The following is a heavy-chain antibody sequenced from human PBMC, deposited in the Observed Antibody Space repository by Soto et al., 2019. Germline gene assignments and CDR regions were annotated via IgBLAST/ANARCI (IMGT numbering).Heavy chain of an antibody. CDR3: ASPRPGYCSGGSCLGDAFDI. D-gene: IGHD2-15*01. J-gene: IGHJ3*02. Sequence: QLQLQESGPGLVKPSETLSLTCTVSGGSISSSSYYWGWIRQPPGKGLEWIGSIYYSGSTYYNPSLKSRVTISVDTSKNQLSLKLSSVTAADTAVYYCASPRPGYCSGGSCLGDAFDIWGQGTMVTVSS. V-gene: IGHV4-39*01. CDR2: IYYSGST. CDR1: GGSISSSSYY.